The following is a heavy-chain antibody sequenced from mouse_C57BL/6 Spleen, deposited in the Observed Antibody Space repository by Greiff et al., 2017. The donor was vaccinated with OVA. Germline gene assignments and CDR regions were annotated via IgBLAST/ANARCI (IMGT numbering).Heavy chain of an antibody. D-gene: IGHD3-2*02. CDR2: ISSGGSYT. J-gene: IGHJ2*01. V-gene: IGHV5-6*01. CDR3: ARDSSGYPYYFDY. Sequence: EVMLVESGGDLVKPGGSLKLSCAASGFTFSSYGMSWVRQTPDKRLEWVATISSGGSYTYYPDSVKGRFTISRDNAKNTLYLQMSSLKSEDTAMYYCARDSSGYPYYFDYWGQGTTLTVSS. CDR1: GFTFSSYG.